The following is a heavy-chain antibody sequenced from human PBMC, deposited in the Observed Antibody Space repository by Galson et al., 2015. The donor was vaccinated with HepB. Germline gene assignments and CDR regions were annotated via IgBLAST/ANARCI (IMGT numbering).Heavy chain of an antibody. J-gene: IGHJ5*02. CDR2: ISQDGSEK. V-gene: IGHV3-7*01. D-gene: IGHD2-15*01. CDR3: ARVGYCSGGGCRGRDWFDP. CDR1: GFIFKDYW. Sequence: SLRLSCAASGFIFKDYWMTWVRQVPGKGLECVASISQDGSEKYYVDSVKGRFAISRDNAKNSVFLQMNSLRDEDAAVYYCARVGYCSGGGCRGRDWFDPWGQGTLVTVSS.